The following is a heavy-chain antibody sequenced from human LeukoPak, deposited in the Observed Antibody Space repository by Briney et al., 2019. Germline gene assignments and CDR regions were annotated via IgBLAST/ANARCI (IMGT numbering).Heavy chain of an antibody. CDR1: GFTFSSYS. Sequence: GGSLRLSCAASGFTFSSYSMNWVRQAPGKGLEWVSYISSSSTIYYADSVKGRFTISRDNAKNSLYLQMNSLRAEDTAVYYCARCITMVRGVIINAFDIWGQGTMVTVSS. CDR3: ARCITMVRGVIINAFDI. J-gene: IGHJ3*02. CDR2: ISSSSTI. V-gene: IGHV3-48*04. D-gene: IGHD3-10*01.